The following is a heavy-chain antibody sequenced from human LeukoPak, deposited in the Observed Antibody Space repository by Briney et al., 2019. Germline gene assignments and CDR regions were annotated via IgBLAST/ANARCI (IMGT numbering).Heavy chain of an antibody. CDR3: ARDKSNKGHDC. CDR2: VSNGGSSSI. CDR1: GFTLSDYY. V-gene: IGHV3-11*01. J-gene: IGHJ4*02. Sequence: GGFLRLSCAASGFTLSDYYMTWVRQAPGKGLEWVSYVSNGGSSSILYADSVKGRFTVFRDYAKNSLYLQMNSLRADDTGVYYCARDKSNKGHDCWGQGTLVTVSS.